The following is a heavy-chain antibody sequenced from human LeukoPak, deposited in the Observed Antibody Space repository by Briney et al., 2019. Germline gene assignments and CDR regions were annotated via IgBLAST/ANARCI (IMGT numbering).Heavy chain of an antibody. Sequence: GGSLRLSCAASGFTFSSYGMHWVRQAPGKGLEWVAVISYDGSNKYYADSVKGRFTISRGNSKNTLYLQMNSLRAEDTAVYYCAKDWTLVGATWTFDYWGQGTLVTVSS. CDR1: GFTFSSYG. D-gene: IGHD1-26*01. J-gene: IGHJ4*02. V-gene: IGHV3-30*18. CDR2: ISYDGSNK. CDR3: AKDWTLVGATWTFDY.